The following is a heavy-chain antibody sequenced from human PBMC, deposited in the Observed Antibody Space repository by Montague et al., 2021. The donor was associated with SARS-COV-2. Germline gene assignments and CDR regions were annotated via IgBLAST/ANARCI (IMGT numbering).Heavy chain of an antibody. Sequence: SETLSLTCAVNGGSFTGYYWTWIRQPPGKGLEWIGEINHNGGTNYNPSLKSRVTMSVDRSKGQFSLTLNSVTAADTAVYYCAREGSPDTRIRGVLHYWGQGTLVTVSS. D-gene: IGHD3-10*01. CDR3: AREGSPDTRIRGVLHY. J-gene: IGHJ4*02. CDR1: GGSFTGYY. CDR2: INHNGGT. V-gene: IGHV4-34*01.